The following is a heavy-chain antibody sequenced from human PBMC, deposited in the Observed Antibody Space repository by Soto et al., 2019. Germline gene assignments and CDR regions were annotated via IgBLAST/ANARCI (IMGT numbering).Heavy chain of an antibody. D-gene: IGHD2-2*01. CDR2: IYHSGNT. V-gene: IGHV4-61*01. CDR3: ARGTTETDN. CDR1: GVSVRWGSCY. Sequence: PSDILPLTWPVAGVSVRWGSCYWSWIRQPPGKGLEWIGYIYHSGNTNYNPSLKSRVTISVDTSKNQFSLKLSSVTAADTAVYYCARGTTETDNWGQGTLVTVS. J-gene: IGHJ4*02.